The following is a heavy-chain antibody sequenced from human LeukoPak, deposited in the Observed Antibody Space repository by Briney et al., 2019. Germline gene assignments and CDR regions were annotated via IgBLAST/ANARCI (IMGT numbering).Heavy chain of an antibody. J-gene: IGHJ3*02. V-gene: IGHV3-23*01. CDR3: AKDRARYCSSTSCLRGAFDI. D-gene: IGHD2-2*01. CDR1: GFTFSSYA. Sequence: GGSLRRSGAASGFTFSSYAMSWVRQAPGKGLEWVSAISGSGGSTYYADSVKGRFTISRENAMNTLYLQMNSLRAEDTAVYYCAKDRARYCSSTSCLRGAFDIWGQGTMVTVSS. CDR2: ISGSGGST.